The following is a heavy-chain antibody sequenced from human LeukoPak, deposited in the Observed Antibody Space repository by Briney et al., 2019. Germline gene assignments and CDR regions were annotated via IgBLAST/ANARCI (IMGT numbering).Heavy chain of an antibody. J-gene: IGHJ4*02. D-gene: IGHD6-19*01. CDR1: GGSISSYY. CDR2: IYYSGST. Sequence: PSETLSLTCTVSGGSISSYYWSWIRQPPGKGLEWIGYIYYSGSTNYNPSLKSRVTISVDTSKNQFSLKLSSVTAADTAVYYCAGRAKYSSGAYFDYWGQGTLVIVSS. CDR3: AGRAKYSSGAYFDY. V-gene: IGHV4-59*08.